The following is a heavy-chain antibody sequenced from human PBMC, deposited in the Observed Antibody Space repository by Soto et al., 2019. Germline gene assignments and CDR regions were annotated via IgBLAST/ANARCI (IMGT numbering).Heavy chain of an antibody. V-gene: IGHV4-34*01. CDR1: GGSFSGYY. D-gene: IGHD6-25*01. CDR2: INHSGST. Sequence: SETLSLTCAVYGGSFSGYYWSWIRQPPGKGLEWIGEINHSGSTNYNPSLKSRVTISVDTSKNQFSLKLSSVTAADTAVYYCARGRIAARAKVDYWGQGTLVTVSS. J-gene: IGHJ4*02. CDR3: ARGRIAARAKVDY.